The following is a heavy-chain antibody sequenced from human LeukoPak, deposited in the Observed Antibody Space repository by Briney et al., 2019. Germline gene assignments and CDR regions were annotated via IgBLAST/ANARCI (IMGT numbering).Heavy chain of an antibody. J-gene: IGHJ2*01. Sequence: GGSLRLSCAASGFTFSSYAMSWVRQASGKGLEWVGRIRSKANSYATAYAASVKGRFTISRDDSKNTAYLQMNSLKTEDTAVYYCTRRGVVAALHYWYFDLWGRGTLVTVSS. V-gene: IGHV3-73*01. D-gene: IGHD2-15*01. CDR2: IRSKANSYAT. CDR3: TRRGVVAALHYWYFDL. CDR1: GFTFSSYA.